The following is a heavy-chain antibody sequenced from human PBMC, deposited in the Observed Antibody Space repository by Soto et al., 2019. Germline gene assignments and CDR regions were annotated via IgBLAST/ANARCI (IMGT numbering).Heavy chain of an antibody. CDR3: ARGPEGRRSSSSFFVS. CDR2: ISASGGSI. V-gene: IGHV3-21*01. Sequence: EVQLVESGGGLVKHGGSLRLSCAASGFTFERFTMHWVRQAPGKGPEWVSCISASGGSIFYTESMKGRFTISRDNAKNSLDLQIDSRTVEDTAVYYCARGPEGRRSSSSFFVSWGQGTLVTVSS. J-gene: IGHJ4*02. D-gene: IGHD6-6*01. CDR1: GFTFERFT.